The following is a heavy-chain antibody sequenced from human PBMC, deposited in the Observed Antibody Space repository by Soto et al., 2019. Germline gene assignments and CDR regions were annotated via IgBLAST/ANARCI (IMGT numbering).Heavy chain of an antibody. Sequence: QITLKESGPTLVKPTQTLTLTCTFSGFSVSTSGVGVAWIRQPPGKALEWLALIYWDDDKRYSPFLQSRVTNTKDTSKNQVVLTMTNMDPGDTATYYCAHKGGRGAAMDVWGQGTTVTVSS. CDR1: GFSVSTSGVG. J-gene: IGHJ6*02. CDR3: AHKGGRGAAMDV. CDR2: IYWDDDK. D-gene: IGHD1-26*01. V-gene: IGHV2-5*02.